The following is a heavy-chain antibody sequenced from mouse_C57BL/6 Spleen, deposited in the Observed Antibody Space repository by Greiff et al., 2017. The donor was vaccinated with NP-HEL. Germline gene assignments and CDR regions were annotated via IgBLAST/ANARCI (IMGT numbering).Heavy chain of an antibody. J-gene: IGHJ1*03. CDR2: IDPEDGET. Sequence: EVQLQQSGAELVKSGASVKLSCTASGFNIKDYYMHWVKQRTEQGLEWIGRIDPEDGETKSAPKFQGKATITADTSSNPAYLQLSSRTSEDTAGYYCARRGGANFDVWGKERTVTVSA. CDR3: ARRGGANFDV. V-gene: IGHV14-2*01. CDR1: GFNIKDYY.